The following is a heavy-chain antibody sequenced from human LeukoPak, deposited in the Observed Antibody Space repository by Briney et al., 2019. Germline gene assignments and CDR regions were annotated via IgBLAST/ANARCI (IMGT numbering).Heavy chain of an antibody. V-gene: IGHV3-64*01. D-gene: IGHD3-10*01. Sequence: GGSLRLSCAASGFTFSSYAMHWVRQAPGKGLEYVSAISSNGGSTYYANSVKGRFTISRDNSKNTLYLQMGSLRAEDMAVYYCARSQRFGELLSYWYFDLWGRGTLVTVSS. CDR3: ARSQRFGELLSYWYFDL. CDR2: ISSNGGST. CDR1: GFTFSSYA. J-gene: IGHJ2*01.